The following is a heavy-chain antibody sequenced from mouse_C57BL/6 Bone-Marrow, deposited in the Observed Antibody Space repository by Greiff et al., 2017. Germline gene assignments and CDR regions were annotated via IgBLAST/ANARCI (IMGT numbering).Heavy chain of an antibody. CDR1: GFTFSDSY. J-gene: IGHJ4*01. CDR2: ISNGGGST. V-gene: IGHV5-12*01. D-gene: IGHD1-1*01. CDR3: ARRAPTTTVVATEVDGRDY. Sequence: EVKLMESGGGLVQPGGSLKLSCAASGFTFSDSYMYWVRQTPEKRLAWVAYISNGGGSTYYPDTVKGRFTISRDNAKNTLDQQMSRLKSEDTAMYYCARRAPTTTVVATEVDGRDYWGQGTSVTVSS.